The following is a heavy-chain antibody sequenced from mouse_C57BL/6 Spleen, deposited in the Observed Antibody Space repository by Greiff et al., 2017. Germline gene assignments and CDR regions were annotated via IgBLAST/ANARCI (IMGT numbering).Heavy chain of an antibody. CDR3: ARKGTTVVANWYFDV. CDR2: IDPSDSYT. V-gene: IGHV1-59*01. Sequence: QVQLQQPGAELVRPGTSVKLSCKASGYTFTSYWMHWVKQRPGQGLEWIGVIDPSDSYTNYNQKFKGKATLTVDTSSSTAYMQLSSLTSEDSAVYYCARKGTTVVANWYFDVWGTGTTVTVSS. D-gene: IGHD1-1*01. CDR1: GYTFTSYW. J-gene: IGHJ1*03.